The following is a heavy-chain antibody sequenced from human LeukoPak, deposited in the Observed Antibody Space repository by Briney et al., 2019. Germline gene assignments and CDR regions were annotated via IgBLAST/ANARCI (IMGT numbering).Heavy chain of an antibody. CDR1: GFTFGDHA. D-gene: IGHD1-1*01. CDR2: ISSKAYGGTT. Sequence: GGSLRLSCTTFGFTFGDHAMSWVRQAPGKGLEWVGFISSKAYGGTTEYAASVKGRFTISRDDSKSIAYLQMNSLITDDTAVYYCSRGPIQLWVHNAMDVWGQGTTVTVSS. J-gene: IGHJ6*02. CDR3: SRGPIQLWVHNAMDV. V-gene: IGHV3-49*04.